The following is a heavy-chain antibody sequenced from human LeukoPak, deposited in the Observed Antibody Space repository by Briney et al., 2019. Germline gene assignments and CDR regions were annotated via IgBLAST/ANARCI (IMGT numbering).Heavy chain of an antibody. CDR3: ARGDYVSFGAFDI. Sequence: GGSLRLSCAASGFTFSSYSMNWVRQAPGKGLEWVSSISSSSSYIYYADSVKGRFTISRDNAKNSLYLQMNSLRAEDTAVYYCARGDYVSFGAFDIWGQGTMVTVSS. CDR1: GFTFSSYS. V-gene: IGHV3-21*01. CDR2: ISSSSSYI. J-gene: IGHJ3*02. D-gene: IGHD4-17*01.